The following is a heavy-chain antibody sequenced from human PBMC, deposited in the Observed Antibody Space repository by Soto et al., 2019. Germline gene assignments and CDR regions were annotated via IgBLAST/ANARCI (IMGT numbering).Heavy chain of an antibody. Sequence: PGGSLRLSCAASGFIFNEYGMHWVRQAPGKGLEWVAVIWYDGSNKYYADSVKGRFTISRDNSKNTMSPQMNNLRAEDTAVYYCARWGCSGTNCNLNQRSYDLWGQGTLVTVSS. CDR2: IWYDGSNK. J-gene: IGHJ4*02. D-gene: IGHD2-15*01. CDR3: ARWGCSGTNCNLNQRSYDL. CDR1: GFIFNEYG. V-gene: IGHV3-33*03.